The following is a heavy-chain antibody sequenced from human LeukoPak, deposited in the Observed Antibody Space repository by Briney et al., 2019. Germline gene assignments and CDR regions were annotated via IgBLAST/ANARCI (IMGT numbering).Heavy chain of an antibody. Sequence: ASVKVSCKASGGTFSSYAISWVRQAPGQGLEWMGGIIPIFGTANYAQKFQGRVTITTDESPSTAYMELSSLRSEDTAVYYCAMAVYDSSGYYYWGGGYFDYWGQGTLVTVSS. V-gene: IGHV1-69*05. CDR1: GGTFSSYA. D-gene: IGHD3-22*01. CDR3: AMAVYDSSGYYYWGGGYFDY. J-gene: IGHJ4*02. CDR2: IIPIFGTA.